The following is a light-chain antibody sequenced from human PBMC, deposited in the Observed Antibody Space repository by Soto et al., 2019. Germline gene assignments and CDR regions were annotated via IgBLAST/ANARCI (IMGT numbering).Light chain of an antibody. Sequence: IQLTQSPSTLSASVGDKVTITCRASQSIVTWLAWYQQKPGKAPKLLIYKASTLKSGVPSRFSGSGSGTEFTLTISSLQPDDFATYYCQHYNSYSEAFGQGTKV. CDR1: QSIVTW. CDR2: KAS. J-gene: IGKJ1*01. V-gene: IGKV1-5*03. CDR3: QHYNSYSEA.